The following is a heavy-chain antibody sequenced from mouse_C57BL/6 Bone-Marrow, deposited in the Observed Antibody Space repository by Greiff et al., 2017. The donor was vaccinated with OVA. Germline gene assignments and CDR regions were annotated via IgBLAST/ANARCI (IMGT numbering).Heavy chain of an antibody. Sequence: EVKLMESGPGLVKPSQSLSLTCSVTGYSITSVYYGNWIRQFPGNKLEWMGYISYDGSNNYNPSPKNRSSITRYTSKNQFFLKLNSVTTEDTATYYCATYGSSLYWYFDVWGTGTTVTVSS. CDR3: ATYGSSLYWYFDV. D-gene: IGHD1-1*01. CDR1: GYSITSVYY. CDR2: ISYDGSN. J-gene: IGHJ1*03. V-gene: IGHV3-6*01.